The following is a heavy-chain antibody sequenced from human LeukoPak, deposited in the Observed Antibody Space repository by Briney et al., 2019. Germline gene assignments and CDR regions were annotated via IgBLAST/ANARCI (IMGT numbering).Heavy chain of an antibody. V-gene: IGHV1-18*04. CDR2: ISPYNGNT. Sequence: ASVKVSCKASGYIFTNYGITWVRQAPGQGLEWMGWISPYNGNTDYAQKVQGRVTMTTDTSTSTAYMELRSLRSDDTAVYYCARGGLGHCSGGRCPANWFDPWGQGTLVTVSS. CDR1: GYIFTNYG. J-gene: IGHJ5*02. D-gene: IGHD2-15*01. CDR3: ARGGLGHCSGGRCPANWFDP.